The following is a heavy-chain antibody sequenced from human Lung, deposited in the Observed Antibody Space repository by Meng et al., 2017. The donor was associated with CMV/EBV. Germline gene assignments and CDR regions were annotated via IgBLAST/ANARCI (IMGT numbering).Heavy chain of an antibody. CDR2: INAYNGDT. CDR3: ARVEVGITSGDY. J-gene: IGHJ4*02. V-gene: IGHV1-18*01. D-gene: IGHD1-26*01. Sequence: QLVRLGGEGKKPGGSVKDACKASGYTFTNYGITWVRQAPGQGLEWMGWINAYNGDTNYAQTLQGRVTMTTDTSTSTAYMELRSLRSDDTAVYYCARVEVGITSGDYWGQGTLVTVSS. CDR1: GYTFTNYG.